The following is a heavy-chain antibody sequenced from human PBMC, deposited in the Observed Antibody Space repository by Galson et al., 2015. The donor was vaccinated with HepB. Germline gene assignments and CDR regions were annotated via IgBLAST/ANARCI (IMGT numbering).Heavy chain of an antibody. CDR3: GRSSYFVVDPAPVPFDS. D-gene: IGHD3-9*01. V-gene: IGHV1-69*10. CDR1: GGTFNRLT. Sequence: SAKVSCKASGGTFNRLTMTWVRQAPGQGLEWMGGITPIIGLVKYSSRLRGRAIISADESTNTTFLELTDLTSEDTAVYYCGRSSYFVVDPAPVPFDSWGQGTLVTVSS. CDR2: ITPIIGLV. J-gene: IGHJ4*02.